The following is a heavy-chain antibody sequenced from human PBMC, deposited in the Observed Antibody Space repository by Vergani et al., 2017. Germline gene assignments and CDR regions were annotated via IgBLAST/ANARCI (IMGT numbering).Heavy chain of an antibody. CDR2: IHPADSDT. CDR1: RYSFTNYW. D-gene: IGHD3-22*01. J-gene: IGHJ4*02. V-gene: IGHV5-51*01. Sequence: EVQLVQSGAEVKKPGESLKIPCQISRYSFTNYWIGWVRQMPGKGLEWMEIIHPADSDTRYSPSFQGQVTISVDKSISTAYLQRSSLRASDSAMYYCARLYGRDSSGSKYFDYWGQGTLVTVSS. CDR3: ARLYGRDSSGSKYFDY.